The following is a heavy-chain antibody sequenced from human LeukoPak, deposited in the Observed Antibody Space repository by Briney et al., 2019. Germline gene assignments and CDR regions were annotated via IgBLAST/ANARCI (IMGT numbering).Heavy chain of an antibody. CDR2: IIPIFGTA. CDR3: ASLKAGTTVLFDY. J-gene: IGHJ4*02. V-gene: IGHV1-69*13. Sequence: SVKVSCKASGGTFSSYAISWVRQAPGQGLEWMGGIIPIFGTANYAQKFQGRVTITADESTSTAYMELSSLRAEDTAVYYCASLKAGTTVLFDYWGQGTLVTVSS. CDR1: GGTFSSYA. D-gene: IGHD1-1*01.